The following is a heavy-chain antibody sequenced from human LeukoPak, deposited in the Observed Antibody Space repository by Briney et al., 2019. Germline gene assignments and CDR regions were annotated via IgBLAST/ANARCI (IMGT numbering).Heavy chain of an antibody. CDR3: ARHHLGLMIYAY. Sequence: GASVKVSCKESGYTFTSHYMHLVRQAPGQGLEWTGIINPSGGSTSYAQKFQGRVTMTSDTSTSTVYMELSSLRSEDTAVYYCARHHLGLMIYAYWGEETLVTVSS. D-gene: IGHD2-8*01. J-gene: IGHJ4*02. V-gene: IGHV1-46*01. CDR2: INPSGGST. CDR1: GYTFTSHY.